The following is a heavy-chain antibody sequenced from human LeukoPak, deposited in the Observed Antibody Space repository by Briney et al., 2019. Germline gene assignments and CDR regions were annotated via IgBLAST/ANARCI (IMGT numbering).Heavy chain of an antibody. V-gene: IGHV3-30*12. CDR1: GFTFSSYG. J-gene: IGHJ3*02. Sequence: GGSLRLSCAASGFTFSSYGMHWVRQTPGKGLEWVAFIESDESIRQYADLVKGRFTISRDNSKNMLYLQMNSLRAEDTAVYYCARDLYYDFWSGYRDAFDIWGQGTMVTVSS. CDR2: IESDESIR. D-gene: IGHD3-3*01. CDR3: ARDLYYDFWSGYRDAFDI.